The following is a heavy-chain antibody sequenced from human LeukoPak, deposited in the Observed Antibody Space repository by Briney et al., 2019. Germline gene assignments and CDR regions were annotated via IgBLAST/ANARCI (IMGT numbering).Heavy chain of an antibody. CDR2: IYTSGST. D-gene: IGHD4-17*01. V-gene: IGHV4-4*07. J-gene: IGHJ4*02. CDR1: GGPFSDYY. Sequence: SETLSLTCTVSGGPFSDYYWSWIRQPAGKGLEWIGRIYTSGSTNYNPSLKSRVTMSVDTSKNQFSLKLSSVTAADTAVYYCARALELRLIDSWGQGTLVTVSS. CDR3: ARALELRLIDS.